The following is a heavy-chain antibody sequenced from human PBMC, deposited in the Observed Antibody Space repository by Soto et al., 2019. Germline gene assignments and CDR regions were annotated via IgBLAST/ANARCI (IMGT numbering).Heavy chain of an antibody. V-gene: IGHV4-39*01. CDR2: IYYSGST. Sequence: TLFLTWTVSGGSTNSSCFYSGWIRQPPGKGLEWIGSIYYSGSTYYNPSLKSRVTISVDTSKNQFSLKLSSVTAADTAVYYCARGRNWSDPWGQGTLVTVSS. CDR3: ARGRNWSDP. J-gene: IGHJ5*02. CDR1: GGSTNSSCFY.